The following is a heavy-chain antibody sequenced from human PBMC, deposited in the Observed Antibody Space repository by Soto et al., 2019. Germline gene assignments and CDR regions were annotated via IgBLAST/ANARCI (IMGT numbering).Heavy chain of an antibody. J-gene: IGHJ3*01. CDR3: ARDSVEEVYDDFDV. D-gene: IGHD6-6*01. Sequence: PVGSLRLSCVGSGLIISTYEMNWVRQAPGKGLEWLSYISGDGGNIYYADSLQGRFTISRDNAKNSVSLQMNSLRAEDTAVYYCARDSVEEVYDDFDVWGQGTMVTVSS. CDR1: GLIISTYE. V-gene: IGHV3-48*03. CDR2: ISGDGGNI.